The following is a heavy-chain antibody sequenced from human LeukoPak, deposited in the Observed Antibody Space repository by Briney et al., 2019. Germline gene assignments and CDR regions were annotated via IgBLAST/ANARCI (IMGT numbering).Heavy chain of an antibody. D-gene: IGHD6-19*01. V-gene: IGHV3-30*18. CDR3: ANDHSGWYVAPPGY. J-gene: IGHJ4*02. CDR2: ISYDGSNK. CDR1: GFTFSSYG. Sequence: GGSLRLSCAASGFTFSSYGMHWVRQAPGKGLEWVAVISYDGSNKYYADSVKGRFTISRDNSKNTLYLQMNSLRAEDTAVYYCANDHSGWYVAPPGYWGQGTLVTVSS.